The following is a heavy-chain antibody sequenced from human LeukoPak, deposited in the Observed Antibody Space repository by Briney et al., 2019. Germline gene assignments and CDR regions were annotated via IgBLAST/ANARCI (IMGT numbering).Heavy chain of an antibody. CDR2: ISYDGSNK. J-gene: IGHJ4*02. Sequence: GGSLRLSCAASGFTLSSYAMHWVRQAPGKGLEWVAVISYDGSNKYYADSVKGRFTISRDNSKNTLYLQMNSLRAEDTAVYYCARVRLYSGYDTAFDYWGQGTLVTVSS. CDR3: ARVRLYSGYDTAFDY. CDR1: GFTLSSYA. V-gene: IGHV3-30-3*01. D-gene: IGHD5-12*01.